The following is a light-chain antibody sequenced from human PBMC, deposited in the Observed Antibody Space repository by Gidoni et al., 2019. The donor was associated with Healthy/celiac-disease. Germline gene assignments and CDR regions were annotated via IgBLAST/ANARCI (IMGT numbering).Light chain of an antibody. CDR2: DAS. J-gene: IGKJ1*01. CDR1: QSICRN. Sequence: EIVMTQSPATLSVSPGEGANLHCRASQSICRNLAWSQQKPGQAPRLLIYDASTRDTGIPARFSGSGSGTEFTLTISSLQSEDFAVYYCQQYNNWPPWTFXXXTKVEIK. V-gene: IGKV3-15*01. CDR3: QQYNNWPPWT.